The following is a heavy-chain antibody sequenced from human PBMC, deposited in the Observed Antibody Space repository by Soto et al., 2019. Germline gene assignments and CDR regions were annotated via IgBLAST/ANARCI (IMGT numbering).Heavy chain of an antibody. CDR2: INHSGST. CDR3: ARDRARWNGGVYYYGMDV. V-gene: IGHV4-34*01. J-gene: IGHJ6*02. D-gene: IGHD1-1*01. Sequence: KASETLSLTCAVYGGSFSGYYWSWIRQPPGKGLEWIGEINHSGSTNYNPSLKSRVTISVDTSKNQFSLKLSSVTAADTAVYYCARDRARWNGGVYYYGMDVWGQGTTVTVSS. CDR1: GGSFSGYY.